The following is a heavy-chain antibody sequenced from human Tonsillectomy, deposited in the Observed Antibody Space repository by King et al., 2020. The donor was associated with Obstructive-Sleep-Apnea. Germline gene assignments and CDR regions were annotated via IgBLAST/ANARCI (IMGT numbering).Heavy chain of an antibody. D-gene: IGHD3-16*01. CDR2: ISWNSGSI. CDR1: GFTFDDYA. J-gene: IGHJ3*02. CDR3: AKDREVGGVYPLGSFDI. Sequence: VQLVESGGGLVQPGRSLRLSCAASGFTFDDYAMHWVRQAPGKGLEWVSGISWNSGSIAYADSVKGRFTISRDNAKNSLYLQMNSLRAEDTALYYCAKDREVGGVYPLGSFDIWGQGTMVTVSS. V-gene: IGHV3-9*01.